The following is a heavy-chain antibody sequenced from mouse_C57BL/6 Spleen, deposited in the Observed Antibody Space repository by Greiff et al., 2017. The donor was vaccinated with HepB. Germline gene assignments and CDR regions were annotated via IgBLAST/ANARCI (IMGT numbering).Heavy chain of an antibody. V-gene: IGHV1-55*01. D-gene: IGHD1-1*01. Sequence: VQLQQSGAELVKPGASVKMSCKASGYTFTSYWITWVKQRPGQGLEWIGDIYPGSGSTNYNEKFKSKATLTVDTSSSTAYMQLSSLTSEDSAVYYWARWDHYGSSVYAMDYWGQGTSVTVSS. J-gene: IGHJ4*01. CDR3: ARWDHYGSSVYAMDY. CDR2: IYPGSGST. CDR1: GYTFTSYW.